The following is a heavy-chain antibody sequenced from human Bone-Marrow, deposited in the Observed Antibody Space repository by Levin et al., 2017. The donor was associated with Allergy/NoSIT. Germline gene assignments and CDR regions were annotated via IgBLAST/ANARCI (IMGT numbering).Heavy chain of an antibody. CDR1: GYTFTNYG. CDR2: ISSYYVNT. CDR3: ARFRNNYNRPTPFHF. J-gene: IGHJ4*02. Sequence: ASVKVSCKASGYTFTNYGISWLRQAPGQGLEWLGWISSYYVNTNYTERLQGRVTMTTDTSTSTAYMELRSLRSDDTAIYYCARFRNNYNRPTPFHFWGQGTLVTVSS. D-gene: IGHD1-1*01. V-gene: IGHV1-18*01.